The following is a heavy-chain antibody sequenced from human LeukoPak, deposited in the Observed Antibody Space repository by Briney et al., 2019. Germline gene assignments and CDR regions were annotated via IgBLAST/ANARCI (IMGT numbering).Heavy chain of an antibody. Sequence: GGSLRLSCAASGLTVSSNYMSWVRQAPGKGLEWVSVIYSGDSTAYADSVKGRFTISRDNSKNTLYLQLNSLRVEDTAVFYCARDPGGAKFDYWGQGTLVTVSS. V-gene: IGHV3-53*01. J-gene: IGHJ4*02. CDR2: IYSGDST. D-gene: IGHD4/OR15-4a*01. CDR1: GLTVSSNY. CDR3: ARDPGGAKFDY.